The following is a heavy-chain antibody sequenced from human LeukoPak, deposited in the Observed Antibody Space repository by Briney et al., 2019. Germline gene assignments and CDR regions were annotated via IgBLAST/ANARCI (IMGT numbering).Heavy chain of an antibody. D-gene: IGHD4-17*01. CDR3: ARDRLTVTTDY. CDR1: GFTFSSYS. Sequence: GGSLRLSCAASGFTFSSYSMNWVRQAPGKGLEWVSYISSSSSTIYYANSVKGRFTISRDNAKNSLYLQMNSLRAEDTAVYYCARDRLTVTTDYWGQGTLVTVSS. J-gene: IGHJ4*02. CDR2: ISSSSSTI. V-gene: IGHV3-48*04.